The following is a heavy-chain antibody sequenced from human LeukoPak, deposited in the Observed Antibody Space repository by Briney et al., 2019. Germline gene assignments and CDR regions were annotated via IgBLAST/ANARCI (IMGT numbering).Heavy chain of an antibody. D-gene: IGHD6-13*01. CDR2: MNPNSGNT. J-gene: IGHJ6*03. Sequence: VASVKVSCKASGYTFTSYDINWVRQATGQGLEWMGWMNPNSGNTGYAQKFQGRVTMTRNTSISTAYMELSSLRSEDTAVYYCARRYSSSWYHYYYYMDVWGKGTTVTVSS. CDR3: ARRYSSSWYHYYYYMDV. V-gene: IGHV1-8*01. CDR1: GYTFTSYD.